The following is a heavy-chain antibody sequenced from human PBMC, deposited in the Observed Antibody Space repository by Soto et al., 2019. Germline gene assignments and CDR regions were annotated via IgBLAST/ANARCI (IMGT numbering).Heavy chain of an antibody. D-gene: IGHD2-15*01. CDR2: ISSSSSTI. CDR3: ARGLGYCSGGSCHPLLDAFDI. Sequence: PGGSLRLSCAASGFTFSSYSMNWVRQAPGKGLEWVSYISSSSSTIYYADSVKGRFTISRDNAKNSLYLQMNSLRAEDTAVYYCARGLGYCSGGSCHPLLDAFDIWGQGTMVTVSS. V-gene: IGHV3-48*01. J-gene: IGHJ3*02. CDR1: GFTFSSYS.